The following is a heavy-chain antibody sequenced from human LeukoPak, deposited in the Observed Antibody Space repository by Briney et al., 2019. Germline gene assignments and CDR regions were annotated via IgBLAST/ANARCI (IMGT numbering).Heavy chain of an antibody. CDR3: ARGSEGRPPYDGMDV. CDR2: IYYSGST. CDR1: GGSISSYY. J-gene: IGHJ6*02. V-gene: IGHV4-59*01. Sequence: PSETLSLTCTVSGGSISSYYWSWIRQPPGKGLEWIGYIYYSGSTNYNPSLKSRVTISVDTSKNQFSLKLSSVTAADTAVYYCARGSEGRPPYDGMDVWGQGTTVTVSS.